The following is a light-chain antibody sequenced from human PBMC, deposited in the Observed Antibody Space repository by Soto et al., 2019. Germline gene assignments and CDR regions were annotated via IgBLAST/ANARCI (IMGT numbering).Light chain of an antibody. Sequence: EIVMTQSPATLSVSPGERATLSCRASQSVSSNLAWYQQKPGQAPRLLIYGASTRATGIPARFSGSGSGTEFTLTISSLPSEDFAVYYCQQYYNWTPWTFGQATKVEIK. CDR2: GAS. J-gene: IGKJ1*01. CDR1: QSVSSN. V-gene: IGKV3-15*01. CDR3: QQYYNWTPWT.